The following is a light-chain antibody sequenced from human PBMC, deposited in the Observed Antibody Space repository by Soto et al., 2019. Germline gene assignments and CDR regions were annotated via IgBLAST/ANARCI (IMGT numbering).Light chain of an antibody. V-gene: IGKV1-5*01. CDR3: QQYKNMYT. J-gene: IGKJ2*01. CDR1: QSITGW. CDR2: DAS. Sequence: DIQMTQSPSTLSASVGDRVSITCRASQSITGWLAWYQQKPGKAPKLLIYDASSLESGVPSRFSGSGSGTEYTLTIISLQPDDSATYYCQQYKNMYTFGQGTKLEIK.